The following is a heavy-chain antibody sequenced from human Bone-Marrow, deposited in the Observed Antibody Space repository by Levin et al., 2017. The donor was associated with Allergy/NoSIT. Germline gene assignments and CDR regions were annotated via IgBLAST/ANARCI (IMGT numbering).Heavy chain of an antibody. CDR2: ITWNRGKK. D-gene: IGHD5-24*01. J-gene: IGHJ4*02. CDR3: AKDISGDGSNFDH. CDR1: GFNVDDYA. V-gene: IGHV3-9*01. Sequence: GGSLRLSCAVSGFNVDDYAMHWVRQAPGKGLEWVSGITWNRGKKDYADSVKGRFTISRDNAKNSLYLQMNSLRTEDTALNYCAKDISGDGSNFDHWGQGTLVTVSS.